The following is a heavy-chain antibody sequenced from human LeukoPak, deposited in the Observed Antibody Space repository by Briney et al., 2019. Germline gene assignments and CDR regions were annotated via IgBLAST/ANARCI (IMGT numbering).Heavy chain of an antibody. CDR1: GGTFSSYT. CDR3: ATLSVEMATNVLDY. J-gene: IGHJ4*02. CDR2: FDPEDGET. Sequence: ASVKVSCKASGGTFSSYTISWVRQAPGQGLEWMGGFDPEDGETIYAQKFQGRVTMTEDTSTDTAYMELSSLRSEDTAVYYCATLSVEMATNVLDYWGQGTLVTVSS. D-gene: IGHD5-24*01. V-gene: IGHV1-24*01.